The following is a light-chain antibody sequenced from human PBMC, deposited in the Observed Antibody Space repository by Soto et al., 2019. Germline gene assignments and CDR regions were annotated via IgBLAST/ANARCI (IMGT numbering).Light chain of an antibody. Sequence: QSVLTQPASVSGSPGQSITISCTGTSSDVGGYNYVSWYQQHPGKAPKLMIYDVTTRPSGVSSRFSGSKSDNTASLTISGLQAEDEADYYCSSYTTSSTWVFGGGTQLTVL. CDR1: SSDVGGYNY. CDR3: SSYTTSSTWV. CDR2: DVT. V-gene: IGLV2-14*01. J-gene: IGLJ3*02.